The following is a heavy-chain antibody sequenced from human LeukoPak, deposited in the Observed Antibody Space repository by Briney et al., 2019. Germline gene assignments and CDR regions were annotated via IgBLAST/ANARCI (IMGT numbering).Heavy chain of an antibody. CDR2: IYYSGST. CDR1: GGSVSSDY. V-gene: IGHV4-59*02. J-gene: IGHJ4*02. D-gene: IGHD2-15*01. CDR3: ARVGGSER. Sequence: SETLSLTCTVSGGSVSSDYWSWIRQPPGKGLEWIGYIYYSGSTKYNPSLRSRVTISVDTSKNEFSLKLSSVTAADTAVYYCARVGGSERWGQGTLVTVSS.